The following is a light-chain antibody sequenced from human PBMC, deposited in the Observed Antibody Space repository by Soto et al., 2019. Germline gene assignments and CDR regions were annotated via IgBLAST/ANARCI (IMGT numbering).Light chain of an antibody. CDR1: RSDIGAYNF. J-gene: IGLJ2*01. Sequence: QPASVSGSPGQSITISCTGTRSDIGAYNFVSWYQQHPGEVPKLILYDVNVRPSGVSNRFSGSKSGNTASLTISGLQAEDEADYYCTSWTTSTTMIFGGGTKVTVL. CDR2: DVN. V-gene: IGLV2-14*03. CDR3: TSWTTSTTMI.